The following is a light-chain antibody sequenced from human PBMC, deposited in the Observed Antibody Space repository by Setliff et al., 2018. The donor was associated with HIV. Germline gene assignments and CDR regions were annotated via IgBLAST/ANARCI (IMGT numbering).Light chain of an antibody. CDR2: EVS. Sequence: PGQSITISCTGTGSDVGRYNYVSWYQHHPGKAPKLMIYEVSNRPSGVSNRFSGSKSGNTASLTISGLQANDEADYYCSSYTSISTVVFGGGTKVTVL. V-gene: IGLV2-14*01. CDR3: SSYTSISTVV. CDR1: GSDVGRYNY. J-gene: IGLJ2*01.